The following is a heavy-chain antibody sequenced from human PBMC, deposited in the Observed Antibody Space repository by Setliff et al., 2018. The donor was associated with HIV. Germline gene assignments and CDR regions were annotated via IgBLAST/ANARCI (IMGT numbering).Heavy chain of an antibody. V-gene: IGHV4-38-2*02. CDR2: IYHSGNT. J-gene: IGHJ3*02. Sequence: SETLSLTCTVSGDSISSDFYWGWIRRPPGKGLEWIGSIYHSGNTYYMPSLQSRFTISVDMSKNQFSLNLNSVTAADTAVYYCARGQGCGGGCHYAFEMWGQGTMVTVSS. CDR3: ARGQGCGGGCHYAFEM. CDR1: GDSISSDFY. D-gene: IGHD2-21*02.